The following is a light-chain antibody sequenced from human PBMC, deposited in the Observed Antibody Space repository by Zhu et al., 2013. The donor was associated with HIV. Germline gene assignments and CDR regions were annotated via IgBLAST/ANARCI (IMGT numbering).Light chain of an antibody. J-gene: IGKJ1*01. CDR2: GAS. CDR1: QSIDSW. CDR3: QQYSDYSWM. V-gene: IGKV1-5*03. Sequence: DIQMTQSPSTLSASVGDRITITCRASQSIDSWLAWYQQKPGKVPQLLIYGASTLEVGVPSRFSGSGFGTEFTLTISGLQPDDFATYYCQQYSDYSWMFGQGTKVEIK.